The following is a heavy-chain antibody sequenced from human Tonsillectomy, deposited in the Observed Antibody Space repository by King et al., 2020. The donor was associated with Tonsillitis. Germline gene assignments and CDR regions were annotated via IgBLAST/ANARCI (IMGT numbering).Heavy chain of an antibody. CDR2: IRTKPNRYST. V-gene: IGHV3-73*02. CDR1: GFPFSGSA. D-gene: IGHD4-17*01. Sequence: VQLVESGGGLVQPGGSLKLSCAASGFPFSGSAMHWVRQTSGKGLEWGGRIRTKPNRYSTAYAASVTDRLTISRDDSKDPAYLQMNSLKTEDTAVYYCTRFAAPEYGDYGDYWGQGTLVTVSS. CDR3: TRFAAPEYGDYGDY. J-gene: IGHJ4*02.